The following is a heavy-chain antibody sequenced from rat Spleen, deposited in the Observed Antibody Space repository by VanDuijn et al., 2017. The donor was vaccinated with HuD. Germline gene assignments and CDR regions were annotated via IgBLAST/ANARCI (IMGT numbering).Heavy chain of an antibody. CDR1: GFTFSDSN. V-gene: IGHV5-20*01. D-gene: IGHD5-1*01. J-gene: IGHJ2*01. Sequence: EVQLVESGGGLIQPGRSLKLSCAASGFTFSDSNMAWVRQAPKKGLDWVASISYDGGSVFYRDSVKGRFTVSRDNAKSSLYLQMDSLRSEDTATYYCTRVKLGAGYYFDYWGQGVMVTVSS. CDR2: ISYDGGSV. CDR3: TRVKLGAGYYFDY.